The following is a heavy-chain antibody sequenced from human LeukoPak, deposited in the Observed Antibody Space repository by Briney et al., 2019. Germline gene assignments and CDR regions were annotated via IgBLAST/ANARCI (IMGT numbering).Heavy chain of an antibody. V-gene: IGHV3-9*01. Sequence: GGSLRLSCAASGFTFDDYAMLWLRQAPGKGLEWVSGISWNSGSIGYADSVKGRFTISRDNAKNSLYLQMNSLRAEDTALYYCANAGTAFDYWGQGTLVTVSS. CDR1: GFTFDDYA. CDR3: ANAGTAFDY. D-gene: IGHD1/OR15-1a*01. CDR2: ISWNSGSI. J-gene: IGHJ4*02.